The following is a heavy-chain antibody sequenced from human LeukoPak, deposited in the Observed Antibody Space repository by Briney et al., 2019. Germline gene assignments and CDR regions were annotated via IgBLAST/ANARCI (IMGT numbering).Heavy chain of an antibody. Sequence: PSETLSLTCTVSGGSISSSSYYWGWIRQPPGKGLEWIGSIYYSGSTYYNPSLKSRVTISVDTSKNQFSLKLSSVTAADTAVYYCARVRNSYYVDYWGQGTLVTVSS. J-gene: IGHJ4*02. D-gene: IGHD3-10*01. V-gene: IGHV4-39*07. CDR1: GGSISSSSYY. CDR2: IYYSGST. CDR3: ARVRNSYYVDY.